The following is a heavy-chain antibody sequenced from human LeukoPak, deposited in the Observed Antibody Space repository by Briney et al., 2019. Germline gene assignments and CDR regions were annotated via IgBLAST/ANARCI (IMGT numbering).Heavy chain of an antibody. CDR3: ARVKYYDSSGYYPEYYYYYMDV. CDR2: IIPIFGTA. V-gene: IGHV1-69*13. J-gene: IGHJ6*03. CDR1: GYTFTSYS. Sequence: GASVKVSCKASGYTFTSYSISWVRQAPGQGLEWMGGIIPIFGTANYAQKFQGRVTITAGESTSTAYMELSSLRSEDTAVYYCARVKYYDSSGYYPEYYYYYMDVWGKGTTVTISS. D-gene: IGHD3-22*01.